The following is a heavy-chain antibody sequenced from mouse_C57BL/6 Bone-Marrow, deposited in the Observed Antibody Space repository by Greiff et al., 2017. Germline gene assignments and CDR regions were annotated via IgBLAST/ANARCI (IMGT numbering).Heavy chain of an antibody. CDR2: IDPENGDT. Sequence: VQLQQSGAELVRPGASVKLSCTASGFNIKDDYMHWVKQRPEQGLEWIGWIDPENGDTEYASQFQGKAPITADTSSNTAYLQLSSLTSEDTAVYYCTTHYYGSSCVYFDYWGQGTTLTVSS. CDR3: TTHYYGSSCVYFDY. V-gene: IGHV14-4*01. D-gene: IGHD1-1*01. J-gene: IGHJ2*01. CDR1: GFNIKDDY.